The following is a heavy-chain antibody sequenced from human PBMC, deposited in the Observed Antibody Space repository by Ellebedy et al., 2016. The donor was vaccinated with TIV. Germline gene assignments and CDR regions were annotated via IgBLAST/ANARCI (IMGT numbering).Heavy chain of an antibody. CDR1: GYTFTAYY. CDR3: AREKYCAGSSCPPGDH. CDR2: INPNSGDT. V-gene: IGHV1-2*02. J-gene: IGHJ5*02. Sequence: ASVKVSCKASGYTFTAYYFHWVRQAPGQGLEWLGWINPNSGDTYPAQKFQGRVTMTSDTSISTVYMELTSLRSDDTATYYCAREKYCAGSSCPPGDHWGQGTLVTVSS. D-gene: IGHD2-15*01.